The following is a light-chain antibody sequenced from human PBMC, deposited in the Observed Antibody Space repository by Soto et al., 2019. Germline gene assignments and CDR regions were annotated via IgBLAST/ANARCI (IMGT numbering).Light chain of an antibody. CDR2: KAS. CDR3: QQYNTYPLT. Sequence: DIQMTQSPSTLSAPVGDRVTITCRASQSISTWLAWYQQKPGKAPKLLIYKASSLESGVPSRFSGSGSGTEFTLTINSLQPDDFATYYCQQYNTYPLTFGGGTTVEIK. J-gene: IGKJ4*01. V-gene: IGKV1-5*03. CDR1: QSISTW.